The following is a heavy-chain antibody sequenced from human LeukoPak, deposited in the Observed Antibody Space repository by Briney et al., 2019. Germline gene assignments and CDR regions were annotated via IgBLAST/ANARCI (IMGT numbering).Heavy chain of an antibody. CDR2: IYSGGST. CDR1: GFTVSSNY. J-gene: IGHJ4*02. CDR3: ARGGVTMIVVVN. D-gene: IGHD3-22*01. Sequence: GGSLRLSCAASGFTVSSNYMSWVRQAPGRGLKWVSVIYSGGSTYYADSVKGRFTISRDNSKNTLYLQMNSLRAEDTAVYYCARGGVTMIVVVNWGQGTLVTVSS. V-gene: IGHV3-66*01.